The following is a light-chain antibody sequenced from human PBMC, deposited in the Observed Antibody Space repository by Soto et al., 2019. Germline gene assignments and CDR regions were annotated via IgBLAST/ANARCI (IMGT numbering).Light chain of an antibody. CDR3: QQYGRSPYT. J-gene: IGKJ2*01. Sequence: ENVLTQSPGTLSLSPGERATLSCWASQSVSSGYLAWYQQKPGQAPRLLIYGASRRATGIPDRFSGSGSGTDFTLTISSLEPGDFAVYYCQQYGRSPYTFGQGTKVDIK. CDR1: QSVSSGY. CDR2: GAS. V-gene: IGKV3-20*01.